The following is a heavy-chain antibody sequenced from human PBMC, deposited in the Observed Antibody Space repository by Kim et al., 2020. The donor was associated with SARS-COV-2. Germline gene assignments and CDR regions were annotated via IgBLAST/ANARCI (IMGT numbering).Heavy chain of an antibody. V-gene: IGHV1-24*01. Sequence: ASVKVSCKVSGYTLTELSMHWVRQAPGKGLEWMGGFDPEDGETIYAQKFQGRVTMTEDTSTDTAYMELSSLRSEYTAVYYCATSPGIAVAGWFDAWGQGTLVTVSS. D-gene: IGHD6-19*01. CDR1: GYTLTELS. CDR3: ATSPGIAVAGWFDA. J-gene: IGHJ5*02. CDR2: FDPEDGET.